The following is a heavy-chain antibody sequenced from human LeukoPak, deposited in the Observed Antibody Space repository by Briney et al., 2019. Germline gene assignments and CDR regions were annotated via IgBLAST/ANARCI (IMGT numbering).Heavy chain of an antibody. CDR2: INPNSGGT. CDR3: ARDGDYYDSSGSLDY. D-gene: IGHD3-22*01. Sequence: ASVKVSCKASGYTFTGYYMHWVRQAPGQGLEWMGRINPNSGGTNYAQKFQGRVTMTRDTSISTAYMELSRLRSDDTAVYYCARDGDYYDSSGSLDYWGQGTLVTVSS. J-gene: IGHJ4*02. V-gene: IGHV1-2*06. CDR1: GYTFTGYY.